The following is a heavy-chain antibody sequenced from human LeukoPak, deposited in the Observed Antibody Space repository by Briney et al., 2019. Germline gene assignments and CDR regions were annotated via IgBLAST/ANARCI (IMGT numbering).Heavy chain of an antibody. Sequence: GGSLRLSCAASEFTFSSYAMSWVRQAPGKGLECVSAISGSGGSTYYADSVKGRFTISRDNSKNTLYLQMNSLRAEDTAVYYCAKEPRHDYGDYAVDYWGQGTLVTVSS. CDR1: EFTFSSYA. CDR2: ISGSGGST. J-gene: IGHJ4*02. V-gene: IGHV3-23*01. CDR3: AKEPRHDYGDYAVDY. D-gene: IGHD4-17*01.